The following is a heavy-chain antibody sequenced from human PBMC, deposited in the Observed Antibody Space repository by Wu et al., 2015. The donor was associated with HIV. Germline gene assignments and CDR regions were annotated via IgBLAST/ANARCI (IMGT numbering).Heavy chain of an antibody. D-gene: IGHD2-8*01. CDR2: IIPIFGTA. V-gene: IGHV1-69*18. CDR1: GGTLRSYA. Sequence: QVQLVQSGAEVKKPGASVKVSCKASGGTLRSYAISWVRQAPGQGLDWMGRIIPIFGTADYAQKFQGRVTITADESTSTAYMELSSLKSEDTAMYYCARERMADWYYNLWGXGTLVTVSS. CDR3: ARERMADWYYNL. J-gene: IGHJ2*01.